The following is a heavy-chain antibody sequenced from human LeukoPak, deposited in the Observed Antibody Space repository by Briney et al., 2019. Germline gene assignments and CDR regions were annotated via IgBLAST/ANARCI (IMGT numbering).Heavy chain of an antibody. CDR3: ARDRDTPPQGDFDY. D-gene: IGHD5-18*01. V-gene: IGHV3-48*03. Sequence: GGSLRLSCAASGFTFSSYEMNWVRQAPGKGLEWVSYISSSGSTIYYADSVKGRFTISRDNAKNSLYLQMNSLRAEDTAVYYCARDRDTPPQGDFDYWGQGTLVTVSS. CDR1: GFTFSSYE. J-gene: IGHJ4*02. CDR2: ISSSGSTI.